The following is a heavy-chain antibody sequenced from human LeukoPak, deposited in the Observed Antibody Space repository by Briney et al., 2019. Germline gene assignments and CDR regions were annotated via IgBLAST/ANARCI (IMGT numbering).Heavy chain of an antibody. Sequence: AGGSLRLSCAASGFIFRSYGMSWVRQAPGKGLEWVSAVGGSGAGTYYADSVKGRFTISRDNSKNTLYLQMNSLRAEDTAVYYCAKTPNTYSGSYAWGQGTLVTVSS. D-gene: IGHD1-26*01. V-gene: IGHV3-23*01. J-gene: IGHJ5*02. CDR1: GFIFRSYG. CDR2: VGGSGAGT. CDR3: AKTPNTYSGSYA.